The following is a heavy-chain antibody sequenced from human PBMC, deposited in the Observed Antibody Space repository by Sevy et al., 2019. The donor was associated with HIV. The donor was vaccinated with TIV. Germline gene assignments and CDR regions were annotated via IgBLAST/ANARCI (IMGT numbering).Heavy chain of an antibody. CDR2: IYYSGST. Sequence: SETLSLTCTVSGGSISSYYWSWIRQPPGKGLEWIGYIYYSGSTNYNPSLKSRVTISVDTSKNQFTLKLSSVTAADTAVYYCGRLFGNYDFWRGYYTWFDPWGQGTLVTVSS. V-gene: IGHV4-59*08. J-gene: IGHJ5*02. D-gene: IGHD3-3*01. CDR1: GGSISSYY. CDR3: GRLFGNYDFWRGYYTWFDP.